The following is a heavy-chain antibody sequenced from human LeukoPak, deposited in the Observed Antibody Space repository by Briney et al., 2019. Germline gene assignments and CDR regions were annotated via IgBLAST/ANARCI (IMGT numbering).Heavy chain of an antibody. J-gene: IGHJ4*02. CDR2: IYYSGST. V-gene: IGHV4-61*01. Sequence: SETLSLTCTVSGGSISSSSYYWSWIRQPPGKGLEWIGYIYYSGSTNYNPSLKSRVTISVDTSKNQFSLKLSSVTAADTAVYYCARDGSYGGDYFDYWGQGTLVTVSS. CDR3: ARDGSYGGDYFDY. D-gene: IGHD4-23*01. CDR1: GGSISSSSYY.